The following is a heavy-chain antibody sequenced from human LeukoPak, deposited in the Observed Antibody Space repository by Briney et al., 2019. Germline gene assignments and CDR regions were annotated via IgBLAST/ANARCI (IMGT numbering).Heavy chain of an antibody. V-gene: IGHV3-48*03. CDR2: ISSSGSTI. CDR1: GFTFSSYE. J-gene: IGHJ4*02. D-gene: IGHD3-10*01. CDR3: AKDHGRDYYGSGRYDY. Sequence: GGSLRLSCAASGFTFSSYEMNWVRQAPGKGLEWVSYISSSGSTIYYADSVKGRFTISRDNSKNTLYLQMNSLRAEDTAVYYCAKDHGRDYYGSGRYDYWGQGTLVTVSS.